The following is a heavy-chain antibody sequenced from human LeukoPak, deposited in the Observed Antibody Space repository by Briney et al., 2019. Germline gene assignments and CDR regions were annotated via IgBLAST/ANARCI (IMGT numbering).Heavy chain of an antibody. CDR3: AGGTGMDV. D-gene: IGHD1-1*01. Sequence: GGSLRLSCAASGVTFSSSWMSWVRQAPGKGLEWVATIKQDGSEKYYVDFVKGRFSISRDNAKNSLYLQMNSLGGDDTAVYYCAGGTGMDVWGQGTTVTVSS. J-gene: IGHJ6*02. CDR2: IKQDGSEK. CDR1: GVTFSSSW. V-gene: IGHV3-7*05.